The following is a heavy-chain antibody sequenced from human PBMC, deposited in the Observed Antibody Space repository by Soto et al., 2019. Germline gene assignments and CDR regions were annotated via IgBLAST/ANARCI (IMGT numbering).Heavy chain of an antibody. CDR1: GGSITSDDYV. Sequence: QVQLQESGPGLVKPSQTLSLTCTVSGGSITSDDYVWSWIRQPPGKGLEWIGFVYHTGNNYYNPSLTSRLSISSDRSKNQFSLSLSSVTDADTAVYYCARVRSGYDTYYFDYWGQGILVTVSS. D-gene: IGHD5-12*01. CDR2: VYHTGNN. CDR3: ARVRSGYDTYYFDY. J-gene: IGHJ4*02. V-gene: IGHV4-30-4*01.